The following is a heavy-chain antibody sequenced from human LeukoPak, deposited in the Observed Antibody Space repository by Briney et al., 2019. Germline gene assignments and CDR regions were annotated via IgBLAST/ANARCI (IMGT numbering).Heavy chain of an antibody. CDR2: INPNSGGT. V-gene: IGHV1-2*02. CDR1: GYTFTGYY. D-gene: IGHD1-26*01. J-gene: IGHJ6*03. Sequence: ASVKVSCKASGYTFTGYYMHWVRQAPGQGLEWMGWINPNSGGTNYAQKFQGRVTMTRDTSISTAYMELSRLRSDDTAVYYCARVYYPHGPNYYYYMDVWGKGTTVTVSS. CDR3: ARVYYPHGPNYYYYMDV.